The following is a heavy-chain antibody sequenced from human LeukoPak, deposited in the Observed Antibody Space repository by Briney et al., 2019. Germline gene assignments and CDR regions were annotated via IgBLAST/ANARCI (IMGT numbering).Heavy chain of an antibody. V-gene: IGHV1-2*02. J-gene: IGHJ3*02. Sequence: ASVKVSRKASGNTFTGYYMHWVRQAPGQGLEWMGWINPNSGGTNYAQKFQGRVTMTRDTSISTAYMELSRLRSDDTAVYHCARDSGYYYDRDFDIWGQGTMVTVSS. CDR2: INPNSGGT. CDR1: GNTFTGYY. D-gene: IGHD3-22*01. CDR3: ARDSGYYYDRDFDI.